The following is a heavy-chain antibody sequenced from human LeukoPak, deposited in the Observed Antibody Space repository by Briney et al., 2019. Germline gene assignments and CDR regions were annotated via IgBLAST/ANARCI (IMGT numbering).Heavy chain of an antibody. CDR3: AKASYYGSGSYYKWGNDY. V-gene: IGHV3-48*01. J-gene: IGHJ4*02. D-gene: IGHD3-10*01. CDR1: GFTFSNYN. Sequence: GGSLRLSCAASGFTFSNYNMNWVRQAPGKGLEWVSFISSSSNTIHYADSVKGRFTISRDNAKNSLYLQMNSLRAEDTAVYYCAKASYYGSGSYYKWGNDYWGQGTLVTVSS. CDR2: ISSSSNTI.